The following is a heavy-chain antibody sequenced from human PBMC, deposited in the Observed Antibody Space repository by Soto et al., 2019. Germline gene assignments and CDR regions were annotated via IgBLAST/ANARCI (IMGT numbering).Heavy chain of an antibody. CDR1: GGTFSNYA. Sequence: QVQLVQSGAEVKKPGASVKVSCKAAGGTFSNYAITWVRQAPGQGLEWLGRIIPISGSANYAQKFQGRATIPAEDPTSTASMELSSLGSDDTAVYYCAKDGVKDGYFGNWFDPWGQGTLVTVSS. CDR2: IIPISGSA. D-gene: IGHD3-10*01. J-gene: IGHJ5*02. CDR3: AKDGVKDGYFGNWFDP. V-gene: IGHV1-69*15.